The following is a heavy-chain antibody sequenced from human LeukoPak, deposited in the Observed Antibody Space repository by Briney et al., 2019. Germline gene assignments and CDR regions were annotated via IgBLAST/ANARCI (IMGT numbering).Heavy chain of an antibody. CDR1: GGSISSGGYY. J-gene: IGHJ2*01. D-gene: IGHD3-3*01. CDR3: ARDRYDFWSGYPYWYFDL. V-gene: IGHV4-31*03. Sequence: SQTLSLTCTVSGGSISSGGYYWSWIRQHPGKGLEWIGYIYYSGSTYYNPSLKSRVTISVDTSKNQISLKLSSVTAADTAVYYCARDRYDFWSGYPYWYFDLWGRGTLVTVSS. CDR2: IYYSGST.